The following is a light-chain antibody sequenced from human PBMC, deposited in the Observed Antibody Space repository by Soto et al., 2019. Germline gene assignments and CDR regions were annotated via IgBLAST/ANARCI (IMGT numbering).Light chain of an antibody. CDR1: QSVSSN. Sequence: IVITSPPAPLSVKKRERATLSCRASQSVSSNLAWYQQKPGQAPRLLIYGASTRATGIPARFSGSGSGTEFTLTISSLQSEDFAVYYCQQYNNWPRTFGQGTKVDIK. CDR3: QQYNNWPRT. CDR2: GAS. J-gene: IGKJ1*01. V-gene: IGKV3-15*01.